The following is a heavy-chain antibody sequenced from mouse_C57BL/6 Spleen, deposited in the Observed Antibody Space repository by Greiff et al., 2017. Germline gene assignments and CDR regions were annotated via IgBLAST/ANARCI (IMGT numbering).Heavy chain of an antibody. V-gene: IGHV1-15*01. J-gene: IGHJ2*01. CDR3: TTYYGSSYAG. CDR2: IDPETGGT. CDR1: GYTFTDYE. D-gene: IGHD1-1*01. Sequence: VQLQQSGAELVRPGASVTLSCKASGYTFTDYEMHWVKQTPVHGLAWIGAIDPETGGTAYNQKFKGKAILTADKSSSTAYMELRSLTSEDSAVYYCTTYYGSSYAGWGQGTTRTVSS.